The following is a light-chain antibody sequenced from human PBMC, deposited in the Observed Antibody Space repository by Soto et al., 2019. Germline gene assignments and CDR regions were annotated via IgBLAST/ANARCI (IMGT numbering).Light chain of an antibody. Sequence: QSALTQPHSVSGSPGQSVAISCSGTSSDVGGYNYVSWYQQHPGKAPKLIIFDVNKRPSGVPDRFSGSKSGSTASLTISGLQAEDEADYYCCSYGGSFYVVGTETKLTVL. CDR3: CSYGGSFYV. CDR1: SSDVGGYNY. V-gene: IGLV2-11*01. J-gene: IGLJ1*01. CDR2: DVN.